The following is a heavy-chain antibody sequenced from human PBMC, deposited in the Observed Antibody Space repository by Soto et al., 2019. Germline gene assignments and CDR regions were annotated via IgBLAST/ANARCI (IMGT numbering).Heavy chain of an antibody. V-gene: IGHV1-8*01. D-gene: IGHD3-16*01. CDR2: MNPNSGNT. CDR3: ARPTELGPYYYYYGMDV. J-gene: IGHJ6*02. Sequence: ASVKVSCKASGYTFTSYDINWVRQATGQGLEWMGWMNPNSGNTGYAQKFQGRVTMTRNTSISTAYVELSSLRSEDTAVYYCARPTELGPYYYYYGMDVWGQGTTVTVSS. CDR1: GYTFTSYD.